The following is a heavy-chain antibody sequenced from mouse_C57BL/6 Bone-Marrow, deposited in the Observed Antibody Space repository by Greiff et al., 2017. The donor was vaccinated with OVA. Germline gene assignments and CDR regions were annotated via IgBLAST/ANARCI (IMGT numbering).Heavy chain of an antibody. V-gene: IGHV5-15*01. J-gene: IGHJ3*01. D-gene: IGHD1-1*01. Sequence: DVKLVESGGGLVQPGGSLKLSCAASGFTFSDYGMAWVRQAPRKGPEWVAFISNLAYSIYYADTVTGRFTISRENAKNTLYLEMSSLRSEDTAMYYCARHDYYYGSSSPFAYWGQGTLVTVSA. CDR2: ISNLAYSI. CDR3: ARHDYYYGSSSPFAY. CDR1: GFTFSDYG.